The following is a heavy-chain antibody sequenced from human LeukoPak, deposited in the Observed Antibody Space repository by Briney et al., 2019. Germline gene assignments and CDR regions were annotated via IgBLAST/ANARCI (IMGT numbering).Heavy chain of an antibody. CDR1: GGSISTYY. J-gene: IGHJ4*02. D-gene: IGHD6-13*01. CDR2: NYSRGTT. V-gene: IGHV4-59*01. CDR3: ARERASAGPHFEH. Sequence: SETLSLTCSVSGGSISTYYWSWIRQPPGKGLEWIGYNYSRGTTNYNPSLKSRVTISVDRSKNQFSLSLTSVTAADTAVYYCARERASAGPHFEHWGRGILVTVSS.